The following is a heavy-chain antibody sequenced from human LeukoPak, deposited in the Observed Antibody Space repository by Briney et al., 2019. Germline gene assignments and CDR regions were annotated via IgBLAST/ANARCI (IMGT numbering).Heavy chain of an antibody. Sequence: SETLSLTCTVSGGSISSSSYYWGWIRQPPGKGLEWIGSIYYSGSTYYNPSLKSRVTISVDTSKNQFSLKLSSVTAADTAVYYCARVCSFYSGYYPPYYYYYMDVWGKGTTVTVSS. CDR3: ARVCSFYSGYYPPYYYYYMDV. D-gene: IGHD3-22*01. CDR2: IYYSGST. CDR1: GGSISSSSYY. V-gene: IGHV4-39*01. J-gene: IGHJ6*03.